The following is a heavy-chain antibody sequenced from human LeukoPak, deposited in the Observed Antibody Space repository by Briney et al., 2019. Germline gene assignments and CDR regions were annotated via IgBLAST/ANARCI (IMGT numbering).Heavy chain of an antibody. CDR1: GFSFSNAW. CDR2: IQRKMDGGTT. V-gene: IGHV3-15*07. Sequence: GGSLRLSCVASGFSFSNAWMNWVRQAPGKGLEWVGRIQRKMDGGTTDYAAPVKGRFTISRDDSKNTVHLQMNSLKTEDTAVYYCTPTGGNNFDYWGQGTLVTVSS. D-gene: IGHD1-14*01. CDR3: TPTGGNNFDY. J-gene: IGHJ4*02.